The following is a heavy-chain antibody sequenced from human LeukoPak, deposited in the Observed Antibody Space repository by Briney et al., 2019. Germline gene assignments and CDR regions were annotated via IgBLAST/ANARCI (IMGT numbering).Heavy chain of an antibody. D-gene: IGHD3-10*01. CDR2: ISSSGSTI. Sequence: GGSLRLSCAASGFTFSSYEMNWVRQAPGKGMEWVSYISSSGSTIYYADSVKGRFTISSDNAKNSLYLQMNSLRAEDTAVYYCARKGYGSGTYYINAYDYWGQGTLVTVSS. CDR3: ARKGYGSGTYYINAYDY. V-gene: IGHV3-48*03. J-gene: IGHJ4*02. CDR1: GFTFSSYE.